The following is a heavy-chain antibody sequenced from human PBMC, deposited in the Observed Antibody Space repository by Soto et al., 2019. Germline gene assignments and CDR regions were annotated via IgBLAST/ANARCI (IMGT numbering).Heavy chain of an antibody. D-gene: IGHD6-6*01. CDR3: AREYSSSGSFDY. CDR2: ISSNGGST. CDR1: GFTFSSYA. V-gene: IGHV3-64*01. J-gene: IGHJ4*02. Sequence: EVQLVESGGGLVQPGGSLRLSCAASGFTFSSYAMHWVRQAPGKGLEYVSAISSNGGSTYYANSVKGRFTISRDNSKNTLYLQMGGLRAEDMAVYYCAREYSSSGSFDYWGQGTLVTVSS.